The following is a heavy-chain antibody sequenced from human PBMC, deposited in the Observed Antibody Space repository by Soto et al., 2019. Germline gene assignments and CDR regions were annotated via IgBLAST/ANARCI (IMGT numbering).Heavy chain of an antibody. V-gene: IGHV4-31*03. CDR2: INYSGST. Sequence: QVQLQESGPGLVKPSQTLSLTCTVAGGSISSGGYYWSWDRQHPGKGLEWIVYINYSGSTYYNPSIKTRVTVAGDTSKKPFALKISSVTAEDTAVYYCARDSAYYSSTSVYTGRYYYGMDVWGQGTKVTVSS. CDR1: GGSISSGGYY. D-gene: IGHD2-2*02. CDR3: ARDSAYYSSTSVYTGRYYYGMDV. J-gene: IGHJ6*02.